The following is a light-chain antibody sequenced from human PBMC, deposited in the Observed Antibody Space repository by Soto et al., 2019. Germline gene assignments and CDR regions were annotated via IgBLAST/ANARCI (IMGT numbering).Light chain of an antibody. Sequence: QYVLTQPPSASGTPGQGVTISCSGSTSNIGSNYVYWYQQLPGTAPKLLIYRNNQRPSGVPDRFSGSKSGTSASLAISGLRSDDEADYFCATWDDSLNGFYVFGTGTKV. CDR3: ATWDDSLNGFYV. V-gene: IGLV1-47*01. CDR2: RNN. CDR1: TSNIGSNY. J-gene: IGLJ1*01.